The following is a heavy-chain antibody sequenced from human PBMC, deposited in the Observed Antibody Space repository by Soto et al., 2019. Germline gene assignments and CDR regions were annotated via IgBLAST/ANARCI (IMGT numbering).Heavy chain of an antibody. CDR3: AKDRRAGGNYGFYSDF. J-gene: IGHJ4*02. CDR1: GFTFSSYG. D-gene: IGHD1-7*01. CDR2: SSATGAGT. V-gene: IGHV3-23*01. Sequence: EVQLLESGGGLVQPGGSLRLSCAASGFTFSSYGMTWVRQAPGKGLEWVSFSSATGAGTYYADSVKGRFTISRDNSQTTLYRQMTSLSADDTAVYYCAKDRRAGGNYGFYSDFWGQGALVIVSS.